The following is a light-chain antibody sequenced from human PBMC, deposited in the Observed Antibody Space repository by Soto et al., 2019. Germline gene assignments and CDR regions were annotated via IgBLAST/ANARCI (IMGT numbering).Light chain of an antibody. CDR2: AAS. J-gene: IGKJ1*01. CDR1: RSIRNF. CDR3: QQYYDYPPWT. V-gene: IGKV1-8*01. Sequence: AIQLAQSPSSLSASIGDRVTITCRSSRSIRNFLASYQQQPGKASKLLIYAASNLHDEVPSRFSASGSGTDFTLTIGGLKSEDFATYYWQQYYDYPPWTFGQGTKVDIK.